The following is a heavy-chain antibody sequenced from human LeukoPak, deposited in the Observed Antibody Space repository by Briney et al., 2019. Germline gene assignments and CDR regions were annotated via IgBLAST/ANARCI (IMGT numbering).Heavy chain of an antibody. CDR2: IIPIFGTA. Sequence: ASVKVSCKASGGTFTSYAISWVRQAPGQGLEWMGGIIPIFGTANYAQKFQGRVTITTDASTSSAYMELSSLRSEDKAVYYCARDGQQQIDYYMDVWGKGNTGTVS. D-gene: IGHD6-13*01. CDR3: ARDGQQQIDYYMDV. J-gene: IGHJ6*03. CDR1: GGTFTSYA. V-gene: IGHV1-69*05.